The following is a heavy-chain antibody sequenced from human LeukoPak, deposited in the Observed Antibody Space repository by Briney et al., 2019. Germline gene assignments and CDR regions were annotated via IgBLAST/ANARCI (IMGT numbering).Heavy chain of an antibody. CDR3: ARVSSGGYFHTYYFDY. D-gene: IGHD3-22*01. V-gene: IGHV4-59*01. CDR2: IRYSGTT. CDR1: GGSISGYY. Sequence: PSETLSLTCTVSGGSISGYYWSWIRQPPGKGLEWIGYIRYSGTTNYSPSLKSRATISVDTSKNQFSLNLISVTAADTAIYYCARVSSGGYFHTYYFDYWGQGTVVTVSS. J-gene: IGHJ4*02.